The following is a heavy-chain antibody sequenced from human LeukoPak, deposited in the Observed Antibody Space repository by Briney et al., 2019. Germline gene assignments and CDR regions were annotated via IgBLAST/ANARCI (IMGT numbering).Heavy chain of an antibody. CDR3: ARKIEGGVTGSDY. Sequence: GGSLRLCCAASGFTFSNYWMHWVRQAPGKGLVWVSHINNDGSSTSYADSVKGRFTISRDNAKNTLYLQMNSLRTEDTAVYYCARKIEGGVTGSDYWGQGTLVTVSS. CDR1: GFTFSNYW. J-gene: IGHJ4*02. V-gene: IGHV3-74*01. D-gene: IGHD1-26*01. CDR2: INNDGSST.